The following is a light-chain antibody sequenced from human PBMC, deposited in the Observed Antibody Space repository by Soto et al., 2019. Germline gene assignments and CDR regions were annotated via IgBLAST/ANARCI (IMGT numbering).Light chain of an antibody. CDR1: QSVTSNF. J-gene: IGKJ1*01. CDR2: GAS. V-gene: IGKV3-20*01. CDR3: QHYGSSPWT. Sequence: EIVLTQSLGTLSLSPGERATLSCRASQSVTSNFLAWYQQKPGQAPGLLIYGASTRATGIPDRFSGSGSGTDFTLTISRLESEDFAVYYCQHYGSSPWTFGQGTKVEIK.